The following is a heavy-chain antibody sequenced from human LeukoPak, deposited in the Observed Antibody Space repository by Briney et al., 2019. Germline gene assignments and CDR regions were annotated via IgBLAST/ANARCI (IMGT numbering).Heavy chain of an antibody. V-gene: IGHV3-30*01. J-gene: IGHJ4*02. CDR1: GFTFSSYA. CDR3: AKDRSKGSYGDEFDF. Sequence: PGGSLRLSCAASGFTFSSYAMHWVRQAPGKGLEWVAVISYDGSNKYYADSVKGRFTISRDNSKNTLYLQVNSLRAEDTAVYYCAKDRSKGSYGDEFDFWGQGTLVTVSS. CDR2: ISYDGSNK. D-gene: IGHD1-26*01.